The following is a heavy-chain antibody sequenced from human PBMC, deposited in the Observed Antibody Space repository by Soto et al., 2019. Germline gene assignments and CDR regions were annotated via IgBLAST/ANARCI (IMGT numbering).Heavy chain of an antibody. J-gene: IGHJ5*02. CDR3: AIQAGIAAAGTGWFDP. Sequence: GASVKVSCKASGYTFTSYDVTWVRQAPGQGLEWMGIINPSGGSTSYAQKFQGRVTMTRDTSTSTVYMELSSLRSEDTAVYYCAIQAGIAAAGTGWFDPWGQGTLVTVSS. CDR1: GYTFTSYD. D-gene: IGHD6-13*01. V-gene: IGHV1-46*01. CDR2: INPSGGST.